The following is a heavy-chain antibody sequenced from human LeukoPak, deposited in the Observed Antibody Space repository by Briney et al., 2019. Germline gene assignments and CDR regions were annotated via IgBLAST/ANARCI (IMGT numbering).Heavy chain of an antibody. CDR1: GFTFSIYG. V-gene: IGHV3-21*01. CDR2: ISGNGRYK. J-gene: IGHJ6*02. D-gene: IGHD1-1*01. Sequence: PGGSLRLSCEASGFTFSIYGMNWVRQAPGKGLEWVSSISGNGRYKYYADSLKGRFTISRDNAKNSLYLQMSSLRAEDTAVYYCARDRTTGSWGPYYYYGMDVWGQGTTVTVSS. CDR3: ARDRTTGSWGPYYYYGMDV.